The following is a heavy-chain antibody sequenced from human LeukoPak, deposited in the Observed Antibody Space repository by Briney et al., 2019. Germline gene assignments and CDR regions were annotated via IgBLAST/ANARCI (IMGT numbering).Heavy chain of an antibody. D-gene: IGHD2-2*01. CDR3: ARGSRYCSSTSCYFYDP. CDR1: GYTFTSYD. Sequence: GASVKVSCKASGYTFTSYDINWVRQATGQGLEWMGWMNPNSGNTGYAQKFQGKVTMTRNTSISTAYMELSSLRSEDTAVHYCARGSRYCSSTSCYFYDPWGQGTLVTVSS. J-gene: IGHJ5*02. CDR2: MNPNSGNT. V-gene: IGHV1-8*01.